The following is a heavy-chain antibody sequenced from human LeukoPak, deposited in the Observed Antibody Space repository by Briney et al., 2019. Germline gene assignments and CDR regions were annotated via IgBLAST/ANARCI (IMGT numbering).Heavy chain of an antibody. CDR1: GFTFSSYW. CDR3: ARVSVAVAGAH. D-gene: IGHD6-19*01. Sequence: GGSLRLSCAASGFTFSSYWMHWVRQAPGKGLVWASRINSDGSSTSYADSVKGRFTISRDNAKNTLYLQMNSLRAEDTAVYYCARVSVAVAGAHWGQGTLVTVSS. V-gene: IGHV3-74*01. J-gene: IGHJ4*02. CDR2: INSDGSST.